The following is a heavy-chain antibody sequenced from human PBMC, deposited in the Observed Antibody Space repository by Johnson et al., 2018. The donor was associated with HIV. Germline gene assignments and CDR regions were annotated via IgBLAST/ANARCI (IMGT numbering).Heavy chain of an antibody. CDR2: ISYDGSNK. J-gene: IGHJ3*01. D-gene: IGHD4-17*01. CDR1: GFTFSSYA. CDR3: ARESTPWGGDYVGYSFDL. Sequence: QMLLVESGGGVVQPGRSLSLSCAASGFTFSSYAMHWVRQAPGKGLEWVAVISYDGSNKYYADSVKGRFTISRDNAKKLLYIQMSGLTGEDTATYYCARESTPWGGDYVGYSFDLWGQGTTVTVTS. V-gene: IGHV3-30*04.